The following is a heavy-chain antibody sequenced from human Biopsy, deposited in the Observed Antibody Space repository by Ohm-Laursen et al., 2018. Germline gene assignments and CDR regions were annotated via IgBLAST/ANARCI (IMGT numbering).Heavy chain of an antibody. J-gene: IGHJ4*02. CDR2: FAPENGKT. D-gene: IGHD1-1*01. V-gene: IGHV1-24*01. CDR3: AADINVWNVNY. CDR1: GYTLNELS. Sequence: ASVKVSCKVSGYTLNELSMHWVRQVPGKGLEWMGGFAPENGKTVYAQNFQARVSLTEDTSTDTAYMKLRSLRSEDTAVYYCAADINVWNVNYWGQGTQVTVSS.